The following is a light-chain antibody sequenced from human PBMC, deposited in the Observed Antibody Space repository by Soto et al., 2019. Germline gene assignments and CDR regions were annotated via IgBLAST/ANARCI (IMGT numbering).Light chain of an antibody. CDR3: QHYGGMWT. Sequence: DIQMTQSPSTLCASVGDRVTITCRASQSITNRLALYQQKPGKAPKVLIYDASNLEYGVPSRFSGSGFGTEFILTISSLQPDDFATYCCQHYGGMWTFGQGTKVDIK. CDR1: QSITNR. J-gene: IGKJ1*01. CDR2: DAS. V-gene: IGKV1-5*01.